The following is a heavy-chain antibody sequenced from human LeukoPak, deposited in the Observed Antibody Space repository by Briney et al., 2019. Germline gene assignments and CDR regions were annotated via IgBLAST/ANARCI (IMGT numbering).Heavy chain of an antibody. V-gene: IGHV1-18*01. CDR1: GYTFTSYG. J-gene: IGHJ4*02. D-gene: IGHD4-23*01. CDR3: ARVPDYGGNTPYGDY. CDR2: ISSYIGTT. Sequence: ASVKVSCKASGYTFTSYGISWVRQAPGQGLEWMGWISSYIGTTNFAQKFQGRVTMTTDTSTSTVYMELRSLRSDDTAVYYCARVPDYGGNTPYGDYWGQGTLVTVSS.